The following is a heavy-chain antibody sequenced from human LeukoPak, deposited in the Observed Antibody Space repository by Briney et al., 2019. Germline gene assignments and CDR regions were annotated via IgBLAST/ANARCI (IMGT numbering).Heavy chain of an antibody. D-gene: IGHD2-15*01. CDR2: INTNTGNP. V-gene: IGHV7-4-1*02. CDR1: GYTSTSYA. CDR3: ARKSVAATPRDIVYQYYSMDV. J-gene: IGHJ6*03. Sequence: ASVKVSCKASGYTSTSYAMNWVRQAPGQGLEWMGWINTNTGNPTYAQGFTGRFVFSLDTSVSTAYLQISSLKAEDTAVYYCARKSVAATPRDIVYQYYSMDVWGKGTTVTVSS.